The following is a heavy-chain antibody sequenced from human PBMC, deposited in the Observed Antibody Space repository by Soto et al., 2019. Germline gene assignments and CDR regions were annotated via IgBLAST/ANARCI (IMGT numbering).Heavy chain of an antibody. CDR2: INHSGST. J-gene: IGHJ6*02. Sequence: PTETLSLTCAVYCASFSGSYWSWIRQPPGKGLEWIGEINHSGSTNYNPSLKSRVTISVDASKNQFSLKLSSVTAADTAVYYCARASGWYGYYYYGMDVWGQGTTVS. V-gene: IGHV4-34*01. CDR3: ARASGWYGYYYYGMDV. CDR1: CASFSGSY. D-gene: IGHD6-19*01.